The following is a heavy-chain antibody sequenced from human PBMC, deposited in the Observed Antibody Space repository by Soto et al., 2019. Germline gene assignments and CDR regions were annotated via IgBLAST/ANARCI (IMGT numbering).Heavy chain of an antibody. J-gene: IGHJ6*02. CDR2: ISYDGSNK. D-gene: IGHD2-2*01. Sequence: HPGGSLRLSCAASGFTFSSYGMHWVRQAPGKGLEWVAVISYDGSNKYYADSVKGRFTISRDNSKNTPYLQMNSLRAEDTAVYYCAKVGLPAAKFHYYYYGMDVWGQGTTVTVSS. CDR3: AKVGLPAAKFHYYYYGMDV. V-gene: IGHV3-30*18. CDR1: GFTFSSYG.